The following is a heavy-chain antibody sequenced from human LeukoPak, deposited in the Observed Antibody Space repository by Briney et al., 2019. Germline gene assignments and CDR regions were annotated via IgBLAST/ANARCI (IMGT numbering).Heavy chain of an antibody. J-gene: IGHJ4*02. Sequence: ASVKVSCKASGYTYTSYDINWVRQATGQGLEWMGWMNPNSGNTGCAQKFQGRVTMTRNTSISTAYMELSSLRSEDTAVYYCARGQGNSGPRGFDYWGQGTLVTVSS. CDR2: MNPNSGNT. D-gene: IGHD6-19*01. CDR1: GYTYTSYD. V-gene: IGHV1-8*01. CDR3: ARGQGNSGPRGFDY.